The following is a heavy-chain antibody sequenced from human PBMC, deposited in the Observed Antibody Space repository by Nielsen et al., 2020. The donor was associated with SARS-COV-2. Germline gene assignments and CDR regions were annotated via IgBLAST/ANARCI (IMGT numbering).Heavy chain of an antibody. CDR3: ANEPAATDAFDI. V-gene: IGHV3-30*18. D-gene: IGHD2-2*01. CDR1: GFTFSSYG. J-gene: IGHJ3*02. Sequence: GESLKISCAASGFTFSSYGMHWVRQAPGKGLEWVAVISYDGSNKYYADSVKGRFTISRDNSKNTLYLQMNSLRAEDTAVYYCANEPAATDAFDIWGQGTMVTVSS. CDR2: ISYDGSNK.